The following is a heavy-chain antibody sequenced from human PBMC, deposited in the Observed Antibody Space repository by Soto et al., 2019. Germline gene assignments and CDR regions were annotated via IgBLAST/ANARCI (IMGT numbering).Heavy chain of an antibody. CDR1: GFPFSSYW. Sequence: EVQLVESGGGLVQPGGSLRLSCAASGFPFSSYWMHWVRQLPGKGLVWFPRLNGAGRSTSYEDSVKGRFTISRDNAKNTLYPQMNSLRAEDTAVYYCARSSYYDFWSGYYIFDAFDIWGQGTMVTVSS. CDR3: ARSSYYDFWSGYYIFDAFDI. V-gene: IGHV3-74*01. D-gene: IGHD3-3*01. CDR2: LNGAGRST. J-gene: IGHJ3*02.